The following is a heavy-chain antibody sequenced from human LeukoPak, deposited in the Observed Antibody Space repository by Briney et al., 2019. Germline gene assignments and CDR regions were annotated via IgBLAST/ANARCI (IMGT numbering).Heavy chain of an antibody. J-gene: IGHJ5*02. V-gene: IGHV1-2*02. CDR2: INPNSGGT. Sequence: ASVKVSCKASGYTFTGYYMHWVRQALGQGLAWMGWINPNSGGTNYAQKFQGRVTMTRDTSISTAYMELSRLRSDDTAVYYCARSEWSRILDPWGQGTLVTVSS. D-gene: IGHD2-8*01. CDR1: GYTFTGYY. CDR3: ARSEWSRILDP.